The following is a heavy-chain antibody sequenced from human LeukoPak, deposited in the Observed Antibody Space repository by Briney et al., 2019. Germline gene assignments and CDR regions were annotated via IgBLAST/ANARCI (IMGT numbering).Heavy chain of an antibody. Sequence: TETLSLTCTVSGGPISSYYWSWIRQPPGKGLEWIAYVYDRGGTNNNPSLKSRVTISVDTSKNQFSLKLSSVTAADTAVYYCAREGGDYYGSGSYYRAFDIWGQGTMVT. CDR2: VYDRGGT. D-gene: IGHD3-10*01. CDR1: GGPISSYY. CDR3: AREGGDYYGSGSYYRAFDI. J-gene: IGHJ3*02. V-gene: IGHV4-59*01.